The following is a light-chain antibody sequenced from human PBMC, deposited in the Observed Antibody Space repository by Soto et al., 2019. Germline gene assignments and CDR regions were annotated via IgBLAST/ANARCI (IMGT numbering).Light chain of an antibody. CDR3: QQYNTYHWT. V-gene: IGKV1-5*01. CDR1: QSVNSW. Sequence: DIQMTQSPSTLSASVGDTVTISCRASQSVNSWLAWYQQKPGKAPKLLIWDASSLQSGVPSRFSGSGSGTEFSLTISSLQPDDFATYYCQQYNTYHWTFGQGTKVEVK. J-gene: IGKJ1*01. CDR2: DAS.